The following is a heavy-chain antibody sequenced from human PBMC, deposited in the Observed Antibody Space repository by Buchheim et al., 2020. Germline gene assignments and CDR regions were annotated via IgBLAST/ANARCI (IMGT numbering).Heavy chain of an antibody. CDR1: GFTFSSYA. CDR2: ISYDGSNK. J-gene: IGHJ5*02. V-gene: IGHV3-30*04. CDR3: ARGPDYGYCSGGSCYWGWFDP. D-gene: IGHD2-15*01. Sequence: QVQLVESGGGVVQPGRSLRLSCAASGFTFSSYAMHWVRQAPGKGLEWVAVISYDGSNKYYADSVKGRFTISRDNSKNTLYLQMNSLRAEDTAVYYCARGPDYGYCSGGSCYWGWFDPWGQGTL.